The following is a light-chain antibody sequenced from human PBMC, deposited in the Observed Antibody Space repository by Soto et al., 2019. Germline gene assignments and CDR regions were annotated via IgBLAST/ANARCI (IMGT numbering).Light chain of an antibody. Sequence: QSVLTQPASVSGSPGQSLTISCTGTSSDVGGYNYVSWYQQHPGKAPKLMIYDVSNRPSGVSNRFSGSKSGNTASLTISGIQSEDEADYYCSSYTSSSTLPGVFGSGT. CDR1: SSDVGGYNY. V-gene: IGLV2-14*01. CDR3: SSYTSSSTLPGV. J-gene: IGLJ1*01. CDR2: DVS.